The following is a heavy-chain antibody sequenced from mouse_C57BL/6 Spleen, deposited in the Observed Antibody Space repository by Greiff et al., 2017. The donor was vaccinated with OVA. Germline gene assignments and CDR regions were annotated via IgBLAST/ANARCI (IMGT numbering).Heavy chain of an antibody. CDR1: GFTFSDFY. CDR2: SRNKANDYTT. J-gene: IGHJ2*01. V-gene: IGHV7-1*01. D-gene: IGHD2-1*01. CDR3: ARDAGGKFDY. Sequence: EVKLVESGGGLVQSGRSLRLSCATSGFTFSDFYMEWVRQAPGKGLEWIAASRNKANDYTTEYSAPVKGRFIVSRDTSQSILYLQMNALRAEDTAIYYCARDAGGKFDYWGQGTTLTVSS.